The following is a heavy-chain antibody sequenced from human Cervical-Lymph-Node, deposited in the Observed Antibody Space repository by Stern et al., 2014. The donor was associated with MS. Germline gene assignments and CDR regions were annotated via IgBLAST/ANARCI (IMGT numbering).Heavy chain of an antibody. V-gene: IGHV5-51*03. D-gene: IGHD2-21*01. CDR1: GYRFINNW. J-gene: IGHJ4*02. Sequence: EVQLLESGAEVRKPGDSLKISCKTSGYRFINNWIAWVRQVPGKGLEWIGIIYPGDSDVRYSPSFQGHVSISVDKSISTAYLQWNSLKASDTAVYYCARWSVACDSWGQGALITVSS. CDR2: IYPGDSDV. CDR3: ARWSVACDS.